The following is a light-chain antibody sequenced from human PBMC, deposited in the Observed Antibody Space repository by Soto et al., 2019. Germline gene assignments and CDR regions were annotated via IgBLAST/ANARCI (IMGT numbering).Light chain of an antibody. CDR2: DAS. Sequence: DIQMTQSPSSLSASVGDRVTITCQASQDINIYLNWYQQKPGKAPKFLIYDASNLETGVPFRFNGSGSGTDFTFTISSLQPEDVATYYCQQYDKLLQYTFGQGTKVEIK. CDR3: QQYDKLLQYT. CDR1: QDINIY. J-gene: IGKJ2*01. V-gene: IGKV1-33*01.